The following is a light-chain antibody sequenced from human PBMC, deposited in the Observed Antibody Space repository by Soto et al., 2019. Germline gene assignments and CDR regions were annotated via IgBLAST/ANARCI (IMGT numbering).Light chain of an antibody. Sequence: DIQMTQSPSFVSASVGDRVTINCRASQGIRSWLAWYQHKPGRAPKLLIHAASSLESGVPSRFSGSGSGTDFTLTISSLQPEDFATYYCQQTTSFPLTFGGGTKVEIK. V-gene: IGKV1-12*01. CDR3: QQTTSFPLT. CDR1: QGIRSW. CDR2: AAS. J-gene: IGKJ4*01.